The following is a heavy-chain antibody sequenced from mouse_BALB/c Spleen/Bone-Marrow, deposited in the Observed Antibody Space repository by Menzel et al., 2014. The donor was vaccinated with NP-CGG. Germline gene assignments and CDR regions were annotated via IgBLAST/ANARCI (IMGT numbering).Heavy chain of an antibody. CDR2: IDPSDSYT. Sequence: VQLQQSGAELVKPGASVKLSCKASGYTFTNYWMHWVKQRPGQGLEWIGEIDPSDSYTNYNQKFKGKATLTVDKSSSTAYMQLSSLTSEDSAVYYCATARATSYAMDYWGQGTSVTVSS. D-gene: IGHD3-1*01. J-gene: IGHJ4*01. CDR1: GYTFTNYW. V-gene: IGHV1-69*02. CDR3: ATARATSYAMDY.